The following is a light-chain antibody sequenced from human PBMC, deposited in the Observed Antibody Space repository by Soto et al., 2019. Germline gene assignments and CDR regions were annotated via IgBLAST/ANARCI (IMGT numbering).Light chain of an antibody. CDR3: ATWDDSLTGRV. CDR1: SSNIGSNH. CDR2: SNN. J-gene: IGLJ7*01. Sequence: QTMVTQPPSVSGTPGQRVTISCSGSSSNIGSNHVYWYQQLSGTAPKLLIYSNNQRPSGVPDRFSGSKSGTSASLAISGLRSEDEADYYCATWDDSLTGRVFGGGTQLTVL. V-gene: IGLV1-47*02.